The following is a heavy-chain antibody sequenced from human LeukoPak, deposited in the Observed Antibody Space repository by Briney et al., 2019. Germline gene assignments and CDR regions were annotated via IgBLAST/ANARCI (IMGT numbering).Heavy chain of an antibody. V-gene: IGHV3-23*01. CDR3: ANGGSIAVATPLDY. D-gene: IGHD6-19*01. J-gene: IGHJ4*02. Sequence: GGSLRLSCAASGFTFSSYAMSWVRQAPGKGLGWVSGITGSGGSTYYADSVKGRFTISRDNSKNTLYLQMNSLRAEDTAVYYCANGGSIAVATPLDYWGQGTLVTVSS. CDR2: ITGSGGST. CDR1: GFTFSSYA.